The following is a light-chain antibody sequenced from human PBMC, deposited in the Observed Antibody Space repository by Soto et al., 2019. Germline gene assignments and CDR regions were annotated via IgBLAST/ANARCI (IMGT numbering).Light chain of an antibody. Sequence: EIVLTQSPGTLSLSPRERATLSCRASQSIGNNYLAWYQHKPGQAPRLLIYGASNRAPGIPDRFSGSGSGTDFTLTIRRLEPEDFAIYYCQQYAASPLTFGQRTQVEVK. CDR1: QSIGNNY. CDR3: QQYAASPLT. J-gene: IGKJ1*01. CDR2: GAS. V-gene: IGKV3-20*01.